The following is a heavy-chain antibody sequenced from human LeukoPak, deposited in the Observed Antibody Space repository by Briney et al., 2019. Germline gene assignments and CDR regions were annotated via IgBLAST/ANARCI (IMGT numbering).Heavy chain of an antibody. CDR3: ARDNDFDY. CDR1: GYTFTSYG. J-gene: IGHJ4*02. D-gene: IGHD2-8*01. V-gene: IGHV1-46*01. CDR2: IYPGGGST. Sequence: ASVKASCKASGYTFTSYGISWVRQAPGQGLEWMGIIYPGGGSTSYAQKFQGRVTMTRDMSTSTVYMELSSLRSEDTAVYYCARDNDFDYWGQGTLVTVSS.